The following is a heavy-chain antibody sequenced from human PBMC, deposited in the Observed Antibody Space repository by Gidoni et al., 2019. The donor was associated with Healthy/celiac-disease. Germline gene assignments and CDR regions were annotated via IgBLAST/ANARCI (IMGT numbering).Heavy chain of an antibody. Sequence: QVQLQQWGAGLLKPSETLSLTCAVYGGSFSGYYWSWIRQPPGKGLEWIGEINHRGSTNYNPSLKSRVTISVDTSKNQFSLKLSSVTAADTAVYYCARGIVVVVAATHYYYGMDVWGQGTTVTVSS. D-gene: IGHD2-15*01. V-gene: IGHV4-34*01. CDR2: INHRGST. CDR1: GGSFSGYY. CDR3: ARGIVVVVAATHYYYGMDV. J-gene: IGHJ6*02.